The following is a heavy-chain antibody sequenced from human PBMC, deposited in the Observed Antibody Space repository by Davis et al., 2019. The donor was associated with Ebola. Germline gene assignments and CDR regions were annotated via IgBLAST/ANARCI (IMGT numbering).Heavy chain of an antibody. D-gene: IGHD5-24*01. Sequence: AASVKVSCKASGGTFSSYAISWVRQAPGQGLEWMGRIIPILGIANYAQKFQGRVTITADKSTSTAYMELSSLRSEDTAVYYCARDSQGLGKRWLQLPPGYWGQGTLVTVSS. CDR1: GGTFSSYA. J-gene: IGHJ4*02. V-gene: IGHV1-69*04. CDR3: ARDSQGLGKRWLQLPPGY. CDR2: IIPILGIA.